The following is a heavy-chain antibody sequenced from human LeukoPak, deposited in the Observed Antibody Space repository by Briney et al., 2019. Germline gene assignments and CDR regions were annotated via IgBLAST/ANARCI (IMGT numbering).Heavy chain of an antibody. J-gene: IGHJ5*02. V-gene: IGHV4-59*01. CDR2: IYYRGST. CDR1: GGSINNYY. D-gene: IGHD1-1*01. CDR3: AREGTSGTHLNWFDP. Sequence: SETLSLTCTVSGGSINNYYWSWIRQPPGKGLEWIGYIYYRGSTNYHPSLKSRVTLSVDTSKNQFSLKLSSVTAADTAVYYCAREGTSGTHLNWFDPWGQGTLVTVSS.